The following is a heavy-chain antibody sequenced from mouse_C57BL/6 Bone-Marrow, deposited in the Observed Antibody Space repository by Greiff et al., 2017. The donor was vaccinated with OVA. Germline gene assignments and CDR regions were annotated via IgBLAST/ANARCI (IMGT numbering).Heavy chain of an antibody. J-gene: IGHJ2*01. D-gene: IGHD4-1*01. CDR2: INPGSGGT. CDR1: GYAFTNYL. Sequence: VKVVESGAELVRPGTSVKVSCKASGYAFTNYLIEWVKQRPGQGLEWIGVINPGSGGTNYNEKFKGKATLTADKSSSTAYMQLSSLTSEDSAVYVCARELGRPLDYWGQGTTLTVAS. V-gene: IGHV1-54*01. CDR3: ARELGRPLDY.